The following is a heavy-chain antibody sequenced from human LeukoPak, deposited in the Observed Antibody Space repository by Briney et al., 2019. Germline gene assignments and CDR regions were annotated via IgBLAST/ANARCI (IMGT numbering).Heavy chain of an antibody. CDR1: GYTFTSYD. J-gene: IGHJ6*03. CDR2: MNPNSGNT. V-gene: IGHV1-8*01. CDR3: ARFEIVVDYYYMDV. D-gene: IGHD3-22*01. Sequence: ASVKVSSKASGYTFTSYDINWVRQATGQGLEWIGWMNPNSGNTGYAQKFQGRVTMTRNTYLSTAYMELGSLRSEDTAVYYCARFEIVVDYYYMDVWGKGTTVTVSS.